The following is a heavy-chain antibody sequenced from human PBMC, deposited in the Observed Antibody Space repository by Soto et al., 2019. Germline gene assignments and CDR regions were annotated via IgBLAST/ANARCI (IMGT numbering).Heavy chain of an antibody. Sequence: QVQLQESGPGLVKPSETLSLTCTVSGGSISSYYWSWIRQPPGKGLEWIGYIYYSGSTNYNPSHKSRVTMSVDTSKNQFSLKLSSVTAADTAVYYCARRRYSSGWSVGGDYYFDYWGQGTLVTVSS. CDR2: IYYSGST. D-gene: IGHD6-19*01. J-gene: IGHJ4*02. V-gene: IGHV4-59*08. CDR1: GGSISSYY. CDR3: ARRRYSSGWSVGGDYYFDY.